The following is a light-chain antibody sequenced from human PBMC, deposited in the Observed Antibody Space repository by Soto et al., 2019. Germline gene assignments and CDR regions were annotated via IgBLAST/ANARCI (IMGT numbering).Light chain of an antibody. V-gene: IGKV1-9*01. J-gene: IGKJ4*01. CDR3: QHFNDYPLT. Sequence: DIQLTQSTSFLSASVGDRVTITCRASQAICSCLAWFQQKPGEDPKLLIYGTSTLQTGVPSRFSGSGSGTEFALTISSLQPEDVASYYCQHFNDYPLTFGGGTRVEI. CDR2: GTS. CDR1: QAICSC.